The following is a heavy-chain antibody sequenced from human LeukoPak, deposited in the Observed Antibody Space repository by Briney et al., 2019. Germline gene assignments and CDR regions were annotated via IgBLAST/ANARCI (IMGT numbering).Heavy chain of an antibody. D-gene: IGHD2-2*01. V-gene: IGHV4-34*01. CDR2: INHSGST. CDR1: GGSFSGYY. J-gene: IGHJ6*02. Sequence: SETLSLTCAVYGGSFSGYYWSWIRQPPGKGLEWIGEINHSGSTNYNPSLKSRVTISVDTSKNQFSLKLSSVTAADTAVYYCARICCSSTSSLDWDYYYGMDVWGQGTTVTVSS. CDR3: ARICCSSTSSLDWDYYYGMDV.